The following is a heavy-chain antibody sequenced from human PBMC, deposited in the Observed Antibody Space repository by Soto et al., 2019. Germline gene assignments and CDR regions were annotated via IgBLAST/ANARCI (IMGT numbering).Heavy chain of an antibody. CDR2: INPSGGST. D-gene: IGHD2-15*01. CDR3: ARIFCSGGGCSSGPGRFFDS. J-gene: IGHJ4*02. V-gene: IGHV1-46*03. CDR1: GYTFTSYY. Sequence: ASVKVSCTESGYTFTSYYMHWVRQAPGQGLEWMGIINPSGGSTSYAQKFQGRVTMTRDTSTSTVYMELSSLRSEDTAVYYCARIFCSGGGCSSGPGRFFDSGAQEPLAPVPS.